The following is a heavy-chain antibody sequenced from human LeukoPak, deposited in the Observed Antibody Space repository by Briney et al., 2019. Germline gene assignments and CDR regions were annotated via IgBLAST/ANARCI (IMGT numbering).Heavy chain of an antibody. D-gene: IGHD3-16*01. CDR3: AKDSRMITFGGVTRPGPFDY. J-gene: IGHJ4*02. CDR1: GFTFSSYA. V-gene: IGHV3-23*01. Sequence: RGGSLRLSCAASGFTFSSYAMSWVRQARGKGLEWVSAIRGSGGSTYYADSVKGRFTICKDNSKNTLYLQMNSLRAEDTAVYYCAKDSRMITFGGVTRPGPFDYWGQGTLVTVSA. CDR2: IRGSGGST.